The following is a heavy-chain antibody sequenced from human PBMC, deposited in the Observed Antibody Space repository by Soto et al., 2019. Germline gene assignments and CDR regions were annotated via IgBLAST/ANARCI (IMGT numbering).Heavy chain of an antibody. CDR2: LYYGRSA. CDR1: GDSISSYY. D-gene: IGHD3-22*01. Sequence: QVQLQESGPGLVKPSETLSLTCAVSGDSISSYYCMWIRQPPGKGLESIGYLYYGRSANYNPSRKSRVILSVDTSTNQCSLTLSSMTAADTAVYYCALRSMAVVPEYWGQGTLVTVSS. CDR3: ALRSMAVVPEY. J-gene: IGHJ4*02. V-gene: IGHV4-59*01.